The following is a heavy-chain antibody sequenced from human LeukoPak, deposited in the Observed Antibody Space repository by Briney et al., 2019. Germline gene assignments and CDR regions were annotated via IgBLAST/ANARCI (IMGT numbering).Heavy chain of an antibody. CDR3: SRGRFIMVRGVRMDV. CDR1: GGSFSVYY. J-gene: IGHJ6*02. CDR2: INHSGST. D-gene: IGHD3-10*01. Sequence: SETLSLTCAVYGGSFSVYYWSWIRQPPGKGREWIGEINHSGSTNYNPSLKIRVTISVDTSNNQFTLKLSSVTAADTAVYYCSRGRFIMVRGVRMDVWGQGTTVTVSS. V-gene: IGHV4-34*01.